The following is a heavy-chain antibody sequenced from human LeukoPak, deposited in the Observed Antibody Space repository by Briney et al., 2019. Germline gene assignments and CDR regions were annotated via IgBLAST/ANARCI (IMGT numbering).Heavy chain of an antibody. CDR3: ATHIDRSNYYDSSGYYYTGY. V-gene: IGHV1-24*01. J-gene: IGHJ4*02. CDR1: GYTLTELS. D-gene: IGHD3-22*01. Sequence: ASVKVSCKVSGYTLTELSMHWVRQAPGKGLEWMGGFDPEDGETIYAQKFQGRVTMAEDTSTDTAYMELSSLRSEDTAVYYCATHIDRSNYYDSSGYYYTGYWGQGTLVTVSS. CDR2: FDPEDGET.